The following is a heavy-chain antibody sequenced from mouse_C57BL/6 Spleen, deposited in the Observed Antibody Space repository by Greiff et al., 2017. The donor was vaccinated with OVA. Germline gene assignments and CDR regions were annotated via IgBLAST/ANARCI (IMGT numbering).Heavy chain of an antibody. CDR3: TRKRDGYYFDY. D-gene: IGHD2-3*01. CDR2: IDPETGGT. CDR1: GYTFTDYE. V-gene: IGHV1-15*01. Sequence: QVQLQQSGAELVRPGASVTLSCKASGYTFTDYEMHWVKQTPVHGLEWIGAIDPETGGTAYNQKFKGKAILTADKSSSTAYMELRSLTSEDSAVYYCTRKRDGYYFDYWGQGTTLTVSS. J-gene: IGHJ2*01.